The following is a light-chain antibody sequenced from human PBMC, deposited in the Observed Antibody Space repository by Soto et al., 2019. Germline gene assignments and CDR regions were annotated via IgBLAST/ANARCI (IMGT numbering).Light chain of an antibody. J-gene: IGLJ1*01. CDR3: TSYTDTSVYV. V-gene: IGLV2-14*01. CDR1: ISDFGGYNY. Sequence: QSVLTQPASVSGSPGQSISISCTGTISDFGGYNYVSWYQQHPGKTPKLLIYEVTNRPSGVSSRFSASKSDNTASLTISGLQAEDEADYYCTSYTDTSVYVFGTGTKVTVL. CDR2: EVT.